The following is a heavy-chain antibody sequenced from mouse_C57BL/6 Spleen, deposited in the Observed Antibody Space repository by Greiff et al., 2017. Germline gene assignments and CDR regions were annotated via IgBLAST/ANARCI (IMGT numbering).Heavy chain of an antibody. Sequence: QVQLKQPGAELVKPGASVKLSCKASGYTFTSYWMHWVKQRPGRGLEWIGRIDPNSGGTKYNEKFKSKATLTVDKPSSTAYMQLSSLTSEDSAVYYCARSPDSSGYVWYFDVWGTGTTVTVSS. CDR1: GYTFTSYW. V-gene: IGHV1-72*01. D-gene: IGHD3-2*02. J-gene: IGHJ1*03. CDR3: ARSPDSSGYVWYFDV. CDR2: IDPNSGGT.